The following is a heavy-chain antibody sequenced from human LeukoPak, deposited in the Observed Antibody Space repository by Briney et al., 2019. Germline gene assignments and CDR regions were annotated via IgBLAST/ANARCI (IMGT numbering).Heavy chain of an antibody. CDR2: INHSGST. CDR3: ARGGAYYYDSSGYLSALYYYYGMDV. CDR1: GGSFSGYY. J-gene: IGHJ6*02. V-gene: IGHV4-34*01. Sequence: PSETLSLTCAVYGGSFSGYYWSWIRQPPGKGLVWIGEINHSGSTNYNPSLKSRVTISVDTSKNQFSLKLSSVTAADTAVYYCARGGAYYYDSSGYLSALYYYYGMDVWGQGTTVTVSS. D-gene: IGHD3-22*01.